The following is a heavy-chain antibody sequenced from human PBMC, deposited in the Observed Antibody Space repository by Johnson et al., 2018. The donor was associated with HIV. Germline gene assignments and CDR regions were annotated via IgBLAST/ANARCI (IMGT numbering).Heavy chain of an antibody. D-gene: IGHD3-10*01. Sequence: QVQLVESGGGVVRPGGSLRLSCAASEFTFDDYGMSWVRQAPGKGLEWVAVISYDGSNKYYADSVKGRFTISRDNSKNTLYLQMNSLRAEDTAVYYCAREQTSMVQGVIWAFDIWGQGTMVTVSS. CDR3: AREQTSMVQGVIWAFDI. V-gene: IGHV3-30*03. CDR2: ISYDGSNK. J-gene: IGHJ3*02. CDR1: EFTFDDYG.